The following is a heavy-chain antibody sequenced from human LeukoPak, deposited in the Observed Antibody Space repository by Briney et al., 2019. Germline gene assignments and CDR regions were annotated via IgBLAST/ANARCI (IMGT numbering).Heavy chain of an antibody. CDR1: GISLSNYA. D-gene: IGHD3-10*01. Sequence: GGSLRLSCVVSGISLSNYAMTSYISERGGSTTYADSVKGRFTISRDTSLNTLYLQMTSLRAEDTAVYFCAKRGIVIRGILVIGYHQEAYHYDYWGQGVLVTVSS. J-gene: IGHJ4*02. V-gene: IGHV3-23*01. CDR2: ISERGGST. CDR3: AKRGIVIRGILVIGYHQEAYHYDY.